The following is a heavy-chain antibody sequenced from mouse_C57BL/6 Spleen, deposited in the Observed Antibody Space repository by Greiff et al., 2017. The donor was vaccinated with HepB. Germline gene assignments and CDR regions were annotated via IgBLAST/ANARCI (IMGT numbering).Heavy chain of an antibody. J-gene: IGHJ4*01. CDR2: ISGGVGNT. CDR3: ARLGDYAMDY. CDR1: GFTFSGYS. V-gene: IGHV5-9*01. Sequence: DVMLVESGGGLVKPGGSLKLSCAASGFTFSGYSMSWVRQTPERRLEWVATISGGVGNTYYPDSVKGRFAISRDNAKNTLYLQMSSLRSEDTALYYCARLGDYAMDYWGQGTSVTVSS.